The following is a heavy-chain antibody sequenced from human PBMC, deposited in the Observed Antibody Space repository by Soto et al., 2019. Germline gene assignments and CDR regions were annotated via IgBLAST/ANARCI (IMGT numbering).Heavy chain of an antibody. CDR1: GFILSSYD. V-gene: IGHV3-23*01. J-gene: IGHJ2*01. CDR2: ISGSGGVT. D-gene: IGHD1-26*01. CDR3: AIDRWEWYFDL. Sequence: EVQLLESGGGLVQPGGSLRLSCVGSGFILSSYDMSWVRQAPGKGLEWVSAISGSGGVTFYADSVKGRFSISRDNSKNSLYPQLNSLRAEDTAVYYCAIDRWEWYFDLWGRGTLVTVSS.